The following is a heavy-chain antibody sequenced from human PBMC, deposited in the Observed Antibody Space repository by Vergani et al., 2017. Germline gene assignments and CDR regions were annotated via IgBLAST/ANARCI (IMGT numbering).Heavy chain of an antibody. V-gene: IGHV3-15*01. CDR1: GFTFSNAW. CDR3: TTASRLRYFDWSLTLTAI. CDR2: IKSKTDGGTT. D-gene: IGHD3-9*01. Sequence: EVQLVESGGGLVKPGGSLRLSCAASGFTFSNAWMSWVRQAPGKGLEWVGRIKSKTDGGTTDYAAPVKGRFTISRDDSKNTLYLQMNSLKTEDTAVYYCTTASRLRYFDWSLTLTAIWGQGTLVTVSS. J-gene: IGHJ4*02.